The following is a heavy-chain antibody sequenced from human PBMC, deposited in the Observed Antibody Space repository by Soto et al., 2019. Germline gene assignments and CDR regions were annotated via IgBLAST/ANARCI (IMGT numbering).Heavy chain of an antibody. CDR1: GGTFSSYA. CDR3: ARDGLGYCTNGVCYTRARWFDP. J-gene: IGHJ5*02. CDR2: IIPIFGTA. V-gene: IGHV1-69*13. Sequence: ASVKVSCKASGGTFSSYAISWVRQAPGQGLEWMGGIIPIFGTANYAQKFQGRVTITADESTSTAYMELSSLRSEDTAVYYCARDGLGYCTNGVCYTRARWFDPWGQGTLVTVSS. D-gene: IGHD2-8*01.